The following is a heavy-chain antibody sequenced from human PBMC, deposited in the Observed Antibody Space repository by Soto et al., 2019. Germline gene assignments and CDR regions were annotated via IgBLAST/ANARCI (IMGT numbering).Heavy chain of an antibody. CDR3: ARGGSGYHTGRGFAGTMDV. CDR1: GYIFTGYG. CDR2: ISPYNGHT. J-gene: IGHJ6*02. D-gene: IGHD3-22*01. Sequence: QAQVVQSGDEVKKPGASVKVSCKASGYIFTGYGISWVRQAPGQGLEWMGWISPYNGHTEFAQRLQGRLTLTTDTSTITTFMELTNLSPDDTAVYYCARGGSGYHTGRGFAGTMDVWGQGTTVTVSS. V-gene: IGHV1-18*04.